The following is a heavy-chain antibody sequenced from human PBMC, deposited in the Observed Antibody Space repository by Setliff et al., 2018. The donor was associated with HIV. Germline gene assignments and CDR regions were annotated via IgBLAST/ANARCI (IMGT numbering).Heavy chain of an antibody. D-gene: IGHD3-10*01. Sequence: GSLRLSCAASGVTFSSYSMNWVRQAPGKGLEWLSYISRNSDTIYYADSVKGRFTISRDNAENSLYLQMNSLRAEDTAVYYCARDWVSLDRGTSMDVWGKGTTVTVSS. CDR1: GVTFSSYS. CDR3: ARDWVSLDRGTSMDV. J-gene: IGHJ6*03. V-gene: IGHV3-48*01. CDR2: ISRNSDTI.